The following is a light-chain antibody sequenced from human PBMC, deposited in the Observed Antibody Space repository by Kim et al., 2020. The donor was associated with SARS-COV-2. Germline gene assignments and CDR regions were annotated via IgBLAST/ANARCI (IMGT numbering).Light chain of an antibody. CDR1: SSDVGGYSF. CDR2: DVS. CDR3: SSYTSSSTWV. V-gene: IGLV2-14*01. J-gene: IGLJ3*02. Sequence: QSALTQPASVSGSPGQSITISYTGTSSDVGGYSFVSWYQQHPGKAPKLMIYDVSKRPSGVSNRFSGSKSGNTASLTISGLQAEDEADYYCSSYTSSSTWVFGGGTQLTVL.